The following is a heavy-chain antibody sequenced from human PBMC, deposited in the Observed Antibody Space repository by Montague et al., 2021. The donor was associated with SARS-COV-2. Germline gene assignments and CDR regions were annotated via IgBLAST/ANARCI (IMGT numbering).Heavy chain of an antibody. Sequence: SETLSLTCTVSGGSISSSSYYWGWIRQPPGKGLEWIGSIYYSRSTYYNPSLKSRVTISVDTSKNQFSLKLSSVTAADTAVYYCAGQRASSPFDHWGQGTLVTVSS. V-gene: IGHV4-39*01. CDR3: AGQRASSPFDH. CDR2: IYYSRST. J-gene: IGHJ4*02. CDR1: GGSISSSSYY. D-gene: IGHD6-13*01.